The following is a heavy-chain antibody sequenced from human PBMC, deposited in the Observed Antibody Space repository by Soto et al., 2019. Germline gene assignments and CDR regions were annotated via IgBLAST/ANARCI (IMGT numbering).Heavy chain of an antibody. V-gene: IGHV4-30-4*01. CDR1: GGSISSGDYY. CDR3: ATQPAYYDFWSGYYSYNWLDP. Sequence: PSETLSLTCTVSGGSISSGDYYWSWIRQPPGKGLEWIGYIYYSGSTYYNPSLKSRVTISVDTSKNQFSLKLSSVTAADTAVYYCATQPAYYDFWSGYYSYNWLDPCGQGTLVIVST. J-gene: IGHJ5*02. CDR2: IYYSGST. D-gene: IGHD3-3*01.